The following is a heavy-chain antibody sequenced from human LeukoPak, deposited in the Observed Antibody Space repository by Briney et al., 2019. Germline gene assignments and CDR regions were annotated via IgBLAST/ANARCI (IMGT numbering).Heavy chain of an antibody. Sequence: SETLSLTCTVSGGSISSYYWSWIRQPAAKGLEWIGRIYTSGSTNYNPTLKSRVTMSVDTSKNQFSLKLSSVTAADTAVYYCAREREGVTIFGVVTNNWFDPWGQGTLVTVSS. V-gene: IGHV4-4*07. D-gene: IGHD3-3*01. J-gene: IGHJ5*02. CDR2: IYTSGST. CDR3: AREREGVTIFGVVTNNWFDP. CDR1: GGSISSYY.